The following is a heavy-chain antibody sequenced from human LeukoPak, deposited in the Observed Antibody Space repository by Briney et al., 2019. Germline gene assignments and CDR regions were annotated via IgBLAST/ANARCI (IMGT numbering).Heavy chain of an antibody. J-gene: IGHJ4*02. Sequence: PGGSLRLSCAASGFTFSSYWMSWVRQAPGKGLEWVANIKQDGSEKYYVDSVKGRFTISTDNAKNSLYLQMNSLRAEDTAVYYCARDLSTRAVAGTGDYWGQGTLVTVSS. CDR3: ARDLSTRAVAGTGDY. CDR2: IKQDGSEK. V-gene: IGHV3-7*01. D-gene: IGHD6-19*01. CDR1: GFTFSSYW.